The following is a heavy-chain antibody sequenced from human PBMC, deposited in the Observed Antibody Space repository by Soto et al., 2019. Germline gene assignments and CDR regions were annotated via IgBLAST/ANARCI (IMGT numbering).Heavy chain of an antibody. V-gene: IGHV4-39*01. D-gene: IGHD3-9*01. CDR3: ARQGTTYYDILTGYYGYYGMDV. CDR2: FFYNGGT. J-gene: IGHJ6*02. Sequence: PWETLSLTCSVSGGSIINTYNYWVWIRQPPGKGLEWIGSFFYNGGTYYNPSLKSRVTTSVDTSKNQFSLKLSSVTAADTAVYYCARQGTTYYDILTGYYGYYGMDVWGQGTTVTVSS. CDR1: GGSIINTYNY.